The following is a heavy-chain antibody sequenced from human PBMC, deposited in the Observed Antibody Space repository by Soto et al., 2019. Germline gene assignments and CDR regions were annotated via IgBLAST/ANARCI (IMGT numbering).Heavy chain of an antibody. Sequence: GGSLRLSCAASGFTFSSYSMNWVRQAPGKGLEWVSSISRSSSNIYYADSVKGRFTISRDNAKNSLYLQMNSLRAEDTAVYYCARPRGYSYGYSDYWGQGTLVTVSS. J-gene: IGHJ4*02. V-gene: IGHV3-48*04. D-gene: IGHD5-18*01. CDR2: ISRSSSNI. CDR3: ARPRGYSYGYSDY. CDR1: GFTFSSYS.